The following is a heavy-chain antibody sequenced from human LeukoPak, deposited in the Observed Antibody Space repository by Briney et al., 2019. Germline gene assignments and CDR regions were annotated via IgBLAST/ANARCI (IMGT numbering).Heavy chain of an antibody. Sequence: GGSLRLSRAASGFTFSSYWMSWVRQAPGKGLEWVANIKQDGSDKYYVDSVKGRFTISRDNAKNSLYLQMNSLRAEDTAVYYCANLPVKDILTGYYNVLDYWGQGALVTVSS. J-gene: IGHJ4*02. V-gene: IGHV3-7*01. CDR2: IKQDGSDK. CDR3: ANLPVKDILTGYYNVLDY. CDR1: GFTFSSYW. D-gene: IGHD3-9*01.